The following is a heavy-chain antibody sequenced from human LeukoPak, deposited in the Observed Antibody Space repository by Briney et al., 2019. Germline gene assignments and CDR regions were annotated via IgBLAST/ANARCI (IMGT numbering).Heavy chain of an antibody. D-gene: IGHD1-26*01. CDR1: GGSISSGSYY. V-gene: IGHV4-61*02. Sequence: PSETLSLTCTVSGGSISSGSYYWSWIRQPAGKGLEWIGRIYTSGSTNYNPSLKSRVTISVDTSKNQFSLKLSSVTAADTAVYYCARDGVWALGYWGQGTLVTVSS. CDR2: IYTSGST. J-gene: IGHJ4*02. CDR3: ARDGVWALGY.